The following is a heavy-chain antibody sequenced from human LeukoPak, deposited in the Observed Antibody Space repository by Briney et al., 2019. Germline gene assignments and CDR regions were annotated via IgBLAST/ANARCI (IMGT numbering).Heavy chain of an antibody. CDR3: ASRAMGLRYFDWSLLEDY. J-gene: IGHJ4*02. Sequence: PGGSLRLSCAASGFTFSSYSMNWVRQAPGKGLEWVSYISSSSSTIYYADSVKGRFTISRDNAKNSLYLQMNSLRAEDTAVYYCASRAMGLRYFDWSLLEDYWGQGTLVTVSS. D-gene: IGHD3-9*01. CDR2: ISSSSSTI. CDR1: GFTFSSYS. V-gene: IGHV3-48*01.